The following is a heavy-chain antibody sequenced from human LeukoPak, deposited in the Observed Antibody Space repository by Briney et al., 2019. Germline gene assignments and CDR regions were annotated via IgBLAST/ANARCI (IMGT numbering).Heavy chain of an antibody. CDR2: INAGNGNT. J-gene: IGHJ4*02. Sequence: ASVKVSCTASGYTFTSYPMHWVRQAPGQRLEWMGWINAGNGNTRYSQIFQGRVTITRVTSASTAYMELSSLRSEDTAVYYCASGDWNYFDYWGQGTVVTVSS. CDR1: GYTFTSYP. D-gene: IGHD2-21*01. V-gene: IGHV1-3*01. CDR3: ASGDWNYFDY.